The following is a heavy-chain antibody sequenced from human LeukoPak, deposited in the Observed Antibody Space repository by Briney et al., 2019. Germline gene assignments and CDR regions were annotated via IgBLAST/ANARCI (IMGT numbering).Heavy chain of an antibody. CDR2: IYYSGST. D-gene: IGHD2-15*01. CDR1: GGSISSYY. J-gene: IGHJ4*02. Sequence: PSETLSHTCTVSGGSISSYYWSWIRQPPGKGLEWIGYIYYSGSTNYNPSLKSRVTISVDTSKNQFSLKLSSVTAADTAVYYCARFKWYFDYWGQGTLVTVSS. V-gene: IGHV4-59*01. CDR3: ARFKWYFDY.